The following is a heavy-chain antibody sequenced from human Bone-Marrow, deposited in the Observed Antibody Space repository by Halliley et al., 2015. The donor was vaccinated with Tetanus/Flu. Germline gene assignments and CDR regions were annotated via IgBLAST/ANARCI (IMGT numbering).Heavy chain of an antibody. J-gene: IGHJ4*02. D-gene: IGHD3-16*02. V-gene: IGHV3-43*02. CDR2: LNEDGVRT. CDR3: AQDYWGTYPS. Sequence: EFVFLLNEDGVRTFYGDSVQGRFPISRDTSKNSLYLQMNSLKVEDTALYYCAQDYWGTYPSWGQGTLVTVSS.